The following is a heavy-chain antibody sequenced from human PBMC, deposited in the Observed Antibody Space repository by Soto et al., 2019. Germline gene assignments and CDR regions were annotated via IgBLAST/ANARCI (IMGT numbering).Heavy chain of an antibody. Sequence: ASVKVSCKASGYTFTSYAMHWVRQAPGQRLEWMGWIIAANGNTKYSQKFQGRVTMTTDTSTSTAYMELRSLRSDDTAVYYCARLFSGTYDYWGQGTLVTVSS. D-gene: IGHD1-7*01. V-gene: IGHV1-3*01. CDR2: IIAANGNT. CDR1: GYTFTSYA. J-gene: IGHJ4*02. CDR3: ARLFSGTYDY.